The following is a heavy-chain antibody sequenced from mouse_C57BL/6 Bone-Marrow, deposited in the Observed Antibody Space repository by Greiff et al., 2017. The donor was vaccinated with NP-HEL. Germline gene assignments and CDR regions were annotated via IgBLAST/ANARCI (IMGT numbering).Heavy chain of an antibody. CDR2: IHPNSGST. CDR3: ARVATGYFDV. Sequence: QVQLQQSGAELVKPGASVKLSCKASGYTFTSYWMHWVKQRPGQGLEWIGMIHPNSGSTNYNEKFKSKATLTVDKSSSTAYMQLSSLTSEDSAVYDCARVATGYFDVWGTGPTVTVSS. J-gene: IGHJ1*03. CDR1: GYTFTSYW. D-gene: IGHD1-1*01. V-gene: IGHV1-64*01.